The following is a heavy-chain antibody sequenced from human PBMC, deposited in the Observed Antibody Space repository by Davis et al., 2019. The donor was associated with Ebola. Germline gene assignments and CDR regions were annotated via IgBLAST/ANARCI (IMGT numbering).Heavy chain of an antibody. J-gene: IGHJ6*02. D-gene: IGHD3-3*01. Sequence: GGSLRLSCTASGFAFSVYYMGWVRQAPGKGLEWVSNMKFDGSETYYGDSVKGRFTISRDNTKNSLYLQMNSLRAEDTAVYYRARETTYYDFWSGYYTSYYGMDVWGQGTTVTVSS. CDR3: ARETTYYDFWSGYYTSYYGMDV. CDR2: MKFDGSET. V-gene: IGHV3-7*03. CDR1: GFAFSVYY.